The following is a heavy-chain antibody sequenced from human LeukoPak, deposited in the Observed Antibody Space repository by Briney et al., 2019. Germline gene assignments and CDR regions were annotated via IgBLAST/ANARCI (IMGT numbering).Heavy chain of an antibody. V-gene: IGHV3-48*01. D-gene: IGHD2-2*01. CDR1: GFIFSSYS. J-gene: IGHJ4*02. Sequence: GGSLRLSCEASGFIFSSYSMNWVRQAPGKGLEWVSYISSRSNTIYYADYVKGPFTISRDNAKNTLYLQMNTLRAEDTAVYYCAKNQNYHSTSDYWGQGTLVTVSS. CDR2: ISSRSNTI. CDR3: AKNQNYHSTSDY.